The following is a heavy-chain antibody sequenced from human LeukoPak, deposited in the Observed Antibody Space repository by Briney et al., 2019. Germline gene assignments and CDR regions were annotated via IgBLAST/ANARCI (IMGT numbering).Heavy chain of an antibody. V-gene: IGHV3-11*04. CDR3: ARTNGVSKFDY. CDR2: ISTSGNTI. D-gene: IGHD2-8*01. Sequence: PGGXLRLSCAASGFTFSDYYMSWIRQAPGKGLEWVSYISTSGNTIYYADSVKGRFTISRDNAKNSLYLQMNSLRAEDTAVYYCARTNGVSKFDYWGQGTLVTVSS. J-gene: IGHJ4*02. CDR1: GFTFSDYY.